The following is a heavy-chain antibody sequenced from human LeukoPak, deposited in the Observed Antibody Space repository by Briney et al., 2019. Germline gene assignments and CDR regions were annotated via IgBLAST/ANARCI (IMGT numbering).Heavy chain of an antibody. CDR3: ANYLRTVTTNWFDP. D-gene: IGHD4-11*01. CDR1: GFTFSSYA. J-gene: IGHJ5*02. CDR2: ISGSGGST. Sequence: PGGSLRLSCAASGFTFSSYAMSWVRQAPGRGLEWVSAISGSGGSTYYADSVKGRFTIARDNSKNTLYLQMNSLRAEDTAVYYCANYLRTVTTNWFDPWGQGTLVTVSS. V-gene: IGHV3-23*01.